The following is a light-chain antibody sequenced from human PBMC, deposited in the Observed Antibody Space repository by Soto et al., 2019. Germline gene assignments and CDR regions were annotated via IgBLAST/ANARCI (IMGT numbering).Light chain of an antibody. J-gene: IGKJ1*01. CDR3: HQTDSIPET. V-gene: IGKV1-39*01. CDR2: AAS. Sequence: DIQMTQSPSSLSASVGDTVTITCRASQSISLFLNWYQQKPRKAPKLLIYAASSLQSGVPSRFSGNGSGTDFTLTISSLQPEDFATYYCHQTDSIPETFGQGTKVEIK. CDR1: QSISLF.